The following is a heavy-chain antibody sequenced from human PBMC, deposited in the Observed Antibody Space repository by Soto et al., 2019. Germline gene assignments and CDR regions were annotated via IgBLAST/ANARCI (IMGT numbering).Heavy chain of an antibody. CDR3: ARPDFGDYWYFDL. D-gene: IGHD4-17*01. CDR2: IIPALGTA. CDR1: GDTFSSHT. J-gene: IGHJ2*01. V-gene: IGHV1-69*08. Sequence: QDQLVQSGAEVKKPGSSVKVSCKASGDTFSSHTFSWVRQAPGQGLEWMGRIIPALGTATYAQKFQGRVTITADESATTAYMELNSLRSEDTAVYYCARPDFGDYWYFDLWGRGTLVTVSS.